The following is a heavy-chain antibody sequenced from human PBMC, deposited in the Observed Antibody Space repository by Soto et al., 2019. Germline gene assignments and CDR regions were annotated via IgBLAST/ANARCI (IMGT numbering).Heavy chain of an antibody. V-gene: IGHV4-34*01. CDR3: ARDLFSENYYSGGWYYFDY. CDR2: INHSGST. Sequence: QVQLQQWGAGLLKPSETLSLTCAVSGGSFSGYSWTWIRQSPGKGLEWIGQINHSGSTTYNPSLKSRVTISLATSNNQFSLDLSSVTAADTAVYYCARDLFSENYYSGGWYYFDYWGQGTLVTVSS. CDR1: GGSFSGYS. D-gene: IGHD1-26*01. J-gene: IGHJ4*02.